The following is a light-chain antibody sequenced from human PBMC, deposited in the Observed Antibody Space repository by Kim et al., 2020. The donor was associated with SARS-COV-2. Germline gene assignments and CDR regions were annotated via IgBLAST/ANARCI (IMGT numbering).Light chain of an antibody. CDR2: AKN. CDR3: KARDSSGNRLV. CDR1: SRTAYS. V-gene: IGLV3-19*01. Sequence: ASGQTVRTYCQRDSRTAYSARWYQTQPGPAPVSVISAKNNRPSGIPDRFSGSTPGNSVSLTITGAQAEDEADYYCKARDSSGNRLVFGGGTQLTVL. J-gene: IGLJ3*02.